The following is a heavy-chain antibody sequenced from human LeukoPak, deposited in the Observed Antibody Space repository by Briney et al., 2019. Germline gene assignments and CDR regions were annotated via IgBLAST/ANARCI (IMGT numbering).Heavy chain of an antibody. J-gene: IGHJ4*02. CDR2: VYHSGNT. D-gene: IGHD6-13*01. CDR3: ARDRDSSTTYTPYYFDS. V-gene: IGHV4-38-2*02. Sequence: SETLTLTCSVSGFSIGSACHWAWIRQPPGGGLEWIASVYHSGNTYYNPSLKSRVLISADTSKNQFSLNLISVTAADTAVYYCARDRDSSTTYTPYYFDSWGQGTLVTVSS. CDR1: GFSIGSACH.